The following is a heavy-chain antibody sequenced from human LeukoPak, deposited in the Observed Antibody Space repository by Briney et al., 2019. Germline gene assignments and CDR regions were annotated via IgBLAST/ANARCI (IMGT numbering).Heavy chain of an antibody. Sequence: AGGSLRLSCAASGFTFSSYWMSWVRQAPGKGLEWVANIKRDGSEKYYVDSVKGRFTISRDNAKNSLYLQMNSLRAEDTAVYYCARDKWELLSWFDPWGQGTLVTVSS. CDR3: ARDKWELLSWFDP. CDR1: GFTFSSYW. J-gene: IGHJ5*02. V-gene: IGHV3-7*01. CDR2: IKRDGSEK. D-gene: IGHD1-26*01.